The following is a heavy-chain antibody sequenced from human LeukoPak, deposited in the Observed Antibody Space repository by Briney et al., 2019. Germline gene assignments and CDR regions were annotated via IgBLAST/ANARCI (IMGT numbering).Heavy chain of an antibody. D-gene: IGHD1-26*01. CDR1: GGSISSYF. J-gene: IGHJ5*02. CDR2: ISTSGST. Sequence: PSETLSLTCAVSGGSISSYFWTWIRQPAGKGLEWIGRISTSGSTNYNPSLKSRVSMSLDTSKNQLSLKLSSVTAADTAVYYCARDDLVWGGNKWFDPWGQGTLVTVSS. CDR3: ARDDLVWGGNKWFDP. V-gene: IGHV4-4*07.